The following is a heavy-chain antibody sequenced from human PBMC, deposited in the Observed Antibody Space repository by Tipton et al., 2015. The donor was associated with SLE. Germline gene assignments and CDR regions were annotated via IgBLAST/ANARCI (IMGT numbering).Heavy chain of an antibody. Sequence: QLVQSGPEVKKPGASVKVSCKASGSAFIGYGITWVRQAPGQGLEWMGRISSFNGNTKYAQKFQGRVSMTMDTSTSTVYMELRSLRFDDTAVYYCTRDTRYQHASDVWGQGTLVTVSS. CDR1: GSAFIGYG. CDR2: ISSFNGNT. CDR3: TRDTRYQHASDV. D-gene: IGHD2-2*01. V-gene: IGHV1-18*01. J-gene: IGHJ4*02.